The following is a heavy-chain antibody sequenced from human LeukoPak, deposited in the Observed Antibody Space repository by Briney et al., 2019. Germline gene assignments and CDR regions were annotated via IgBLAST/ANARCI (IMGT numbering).Heavy chain of an antibody. CDR1: GYTLTELS. CDR3: ATPLNHHLGAPR. V-gene: IGHV1-24*01. CDR2: FDPEDGET. J-gene: IGHJ3*01. Sequence: ASVKVSCKVSGYTLTELSMHWVRQAPGKWLEWMGGFDPEDGETIYAQKFQGRVTMTEDTSTDTAYMELSSLRSEDTAVYYCATPLNHHLGAPRWGQGTMVTVSS. D-gene: IGHD3-10*01.